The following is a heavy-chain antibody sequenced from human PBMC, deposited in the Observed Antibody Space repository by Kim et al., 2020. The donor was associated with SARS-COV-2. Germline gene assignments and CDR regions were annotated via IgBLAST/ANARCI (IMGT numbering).Heavy chain of an antibody. J-gene: IGHJ5*02. Sequence: ASVKVSCRTSGYSFTTHNIHWVRQAPGQSLECMGWINGGNGNTIYSQKFRGRVTFTRDTSANIVFMEMSSLRSEDTAVYFCARGISVALDPWGQGTLVTVSS. CDR3: ARGISVALDP. CDR2: INGGNGNT. D-gene: IGHD3-10*01. CDR1: GYSFTTHN. V-gene: IGHV1-3*01.